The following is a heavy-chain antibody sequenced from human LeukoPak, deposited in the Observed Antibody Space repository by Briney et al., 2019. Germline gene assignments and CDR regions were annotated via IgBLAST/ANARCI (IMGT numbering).Heavy chain of an antibody. CDR2: VYYSGRS. Sequence: PSETLSLTCSVSGGSISSTKYYWGWIRQSPGKGLEWIGNVYYSGRSYYNPSLQSRVIISIDTSKNQFSLRLNSLTAADTAVYYCARDSSGYGYWGQGTLVTVSS. J-gene: IGHJ4*02. CDR1: GGSISSTKYY. D-gene: IGHD6-19*01. V-gene: IGHV4-39*07. CDR3: ARDSSGYGY.